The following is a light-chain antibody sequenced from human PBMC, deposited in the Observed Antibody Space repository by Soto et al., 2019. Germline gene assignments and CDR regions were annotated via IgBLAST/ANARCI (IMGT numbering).Light chain of an antibody. J-gene: IGKJ4*01. Sequence: DIQMTQSPSTLSASGGHRGTITCRASQSVSIWLAWYQQKPGKVPKLLIYKASTLESGVPSRFSGSGSGTEFTLTISSLQPDDVATYCCQQYNCNPLTFGGGTKVASK. CDR1: QSVSIW. V-gene: IGKV1-5*03. CDR3: QQYNCNPLT. CDR2: KAS.